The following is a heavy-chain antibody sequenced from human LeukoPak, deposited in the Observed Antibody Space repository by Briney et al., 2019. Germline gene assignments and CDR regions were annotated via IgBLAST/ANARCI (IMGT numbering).Heavy chain of an antibody. V-gene: IGHV1-24*01. Sequence: ASVKVSCKVSGYTLTELSMHWVRQATGKGLEWMGGFDPEDGETIYAQKFQGRVTMTTDTSTSTAYMELRSLRSDDTAVYYCARRWSYPYYFDYWGQGTLVTVSS. CDR1: GYTLTELS. D-gene: IGHD2-15*01. CDR2: FDPEDGET. J-gene: IGHJ4*02. CDR3: ARRWSYPYYFDY.